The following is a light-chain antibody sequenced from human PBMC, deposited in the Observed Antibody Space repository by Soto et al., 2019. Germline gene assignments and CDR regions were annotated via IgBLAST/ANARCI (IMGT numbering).Light chain of an antibody. J-gene: IGKJ4*02. V-gene: IGKV1-5*03. CDR2: KAS. CDR3: QQYNNYPWT. Sequence: DIQMTQSPSTLSASVGDRVTITCRASQNIGSWLAWYQQTPGRAPRFLIYKASSLHIGVPSRFSGSGSGTEFTLTISSLQPDDFATYYCQQYNNYPWTFGGGTKVDIK. CDR1: QNIGSW.